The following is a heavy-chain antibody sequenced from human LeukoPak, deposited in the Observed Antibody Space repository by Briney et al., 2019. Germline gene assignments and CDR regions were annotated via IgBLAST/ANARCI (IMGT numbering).Heavy chain of an antibody. CDR1: GGSISSSDYY. Sequence: SETLSLTCTVSGGSISSSDYYWGLIRQPPGKGLEWIGRISYSGTSYYNPSLKRRVTISVDTSNNQFSLKMTSVTAADTAVYYCARLIHSYYYDSSGYYPYYYMDVWGKGTTVTVSS. D-gene: IGHD3-22*01. J-gene: IGHJ6*03. CDR2: ISYSGTS. V-gene: IGHV4-39*01. CDR3: ARLIHSYYYDSSGYYPYYYMDV.